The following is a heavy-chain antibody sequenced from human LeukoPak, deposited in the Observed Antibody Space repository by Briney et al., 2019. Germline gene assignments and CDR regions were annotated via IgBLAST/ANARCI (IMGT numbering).Heavy chain of an antibody. CDR2: IGDTDAAG. CDR3: GRDWKLDY. V-gene: IGHV3-23*01. D-gene: IGHD1-1*01. CDR1: GFTFKNYA. Sequence: GGSLRLSCAASGFTFKNYAMSWVRQAPGKGLEWVSAIGDTDAAGKYAHSVKGRLTISRDNSRNTLYLHLNSLRVEDTAIYYCGRDWKLDYWGQGTLVTVSS. J-gene: IGHJ4*02.